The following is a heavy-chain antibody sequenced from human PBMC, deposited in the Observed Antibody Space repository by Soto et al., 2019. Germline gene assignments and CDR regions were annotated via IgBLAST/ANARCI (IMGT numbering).Heavy chain of an antibody. V-gene: IGHV1-18*01. CDR1: GYTFTSYG. Sequence: QVQLVQSGAEVKKPGASVKVSCKASGYTFTSYGISWVQQAPGQGLEWMGWISAYNGNTNYAQKLQGRVTMTTDTSTSTAYMELRSLRSDDTAVYYCARDDYDILTGYYLFDYWGQGTLVTVSS. D-gene: IGHD3-9*01. J-gene: IGHJ4*02. CDR3: ARDDYDILTGYYLFDY. CDR2: ISAYNGNT.